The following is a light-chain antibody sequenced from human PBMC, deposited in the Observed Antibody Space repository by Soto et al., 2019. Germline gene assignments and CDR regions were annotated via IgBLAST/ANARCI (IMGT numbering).Light chain of an antibody. CDR3: SSYTSSSTWV. J-gene: IGLJ3*02. V-gene: IGLV2-14*01. CDR2: DVS. CDR1: SSDIGGYNY. Sequence: QSALTQPASVSGSPGQSITISCTGTSSDIGGYNYVSWYQQHPGKAPKLIIHDVSNRPSGVSNHFSGSKSGNTASLTISRLQAEDEADYYCSSYTSSSTWVFGGGTQLTVL.